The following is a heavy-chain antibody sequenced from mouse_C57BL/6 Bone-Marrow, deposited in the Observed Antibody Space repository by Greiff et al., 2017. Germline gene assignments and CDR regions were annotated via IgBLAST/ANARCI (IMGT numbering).Heavy chain of an antibody. CDR3: ARWLPPHYYAMDY. Sequence: EVKLQQSGPELVKPGASVKISCKASGYTFTDYYMNWVKQSHGKSLEWIGDINPNNGGTSYNQKFKGKATLTVDKSSSTAYMELRSLTSEDSAVYYCARWLPPHYYAMDYWGQGTSVTVSS. J-gene: IGHJ4*01. CDR2: INPNNGGT. CDR1: GYTFTDYY. V-gene: IGHV1-26*01. D-gene: IGHD2-2*01.